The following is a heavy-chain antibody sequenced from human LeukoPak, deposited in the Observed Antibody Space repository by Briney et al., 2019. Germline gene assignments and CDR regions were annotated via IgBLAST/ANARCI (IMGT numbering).Heavy chain of an antibody. D-gene: IGHD2-2*01. J-gene: IGHJ5*02. V-gene: IGHV3-23*01. Sequence: GGSLRLSCAASGFTFSSYAMSWVRQAPGKGLEWVSAISGSGGGTYYADSVKGRFTISRDNSKNTLYLQMNSLRAEDTAVYYCAKDLYCSSTSCIFDPWGQGTLVTVSS. CDR3: AKDLYCSSTSCIFDP. CDR1: GFTFSSYA. CDR2: ISGSGGGT.